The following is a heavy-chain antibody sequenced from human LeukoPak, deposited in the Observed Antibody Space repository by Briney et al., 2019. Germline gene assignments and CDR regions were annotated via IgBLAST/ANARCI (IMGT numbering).Heavy chain of an antibody. CDR3: AREGSRDHAFDI. D-gene: IGHD2-2*01. Sequence: GGSLRLSCAASGFTFSSYSMNWVRQAPGKGLGWVSSISSSSSYIYYADSVKGRFTISRDNAKNSLYLQMNSLRAEDTAVYYCAREGSRDHAFDIWGQGTMVTVSS. CDR2: ISSSSSYI. J-gene: IGHJ3*02. V-gene: IGHV3-21*01. CDR1: GFTFSSYS.